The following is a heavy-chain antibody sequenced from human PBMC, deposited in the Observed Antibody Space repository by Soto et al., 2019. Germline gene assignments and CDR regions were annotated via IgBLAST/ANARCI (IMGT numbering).Heavy chain of an antibody. CDR1: GFTFGNYS. Sequence: PGGSLRLSCAASGFTFGNYSMNLVRQAPGKGLEWVAYISSSSSTIYYADSVKGRFTISRDNAKNSLYLQMNSLRDEDTAVYYCARDEEWGRSSGYYYHYYYYGMDVWGQGTTVTLSS. V-gene: IGHV3-48*02. CDR3: ARDEEWGRSSGYYYHYYYYGMDV. CDR2: ISSSSSTI. J-gene: IGHJ6*02. D-gene: IGHD3-22*01.